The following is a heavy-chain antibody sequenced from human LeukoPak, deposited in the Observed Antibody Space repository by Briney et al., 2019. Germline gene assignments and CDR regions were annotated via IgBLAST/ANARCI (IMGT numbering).Heavy chain of an antibody. CDR2: INAGNGNT. CDR3: ARGNYYDSSGYSHRLDP. CDR1: GYTSTSYA. J-gene: IGHJ5*02. V-gene: IGHV1-3*01. Sequence: ASVKVSCKASGYTSTSYAMHWVRQAPGQRLEWMGWINAGNGNTKYSQKFQGRVTITRDTSASTAYMELSSLRSEDTAVYYCARGNYYDSSGYSHRLDPWGQGTLVTVSS. D-gene: IGHD3-22*01.